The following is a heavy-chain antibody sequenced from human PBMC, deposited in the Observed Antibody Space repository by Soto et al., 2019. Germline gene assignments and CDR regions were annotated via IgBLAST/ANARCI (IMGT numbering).Heavy chain of an antibody. CDR2: INHSGST. Sequence: QVQLQQWGAGLLKPSETLSLTCAVYGGSFSGYYWSWIRQPPGKGLEWIGEINHSGSTNYNPSLKSRVTISVDTSTNQFSLKLSSVTAADTAVYYCAREGYSSGSPTIDYWGQGTLVTVSS. J-gene: IGHJ4*02. CDR1: GGSFSGYY. CDR3: AREGYSSGSPTIDY. V-gene: IGHV4-34*01. D-gene: IGHD6-19*01.